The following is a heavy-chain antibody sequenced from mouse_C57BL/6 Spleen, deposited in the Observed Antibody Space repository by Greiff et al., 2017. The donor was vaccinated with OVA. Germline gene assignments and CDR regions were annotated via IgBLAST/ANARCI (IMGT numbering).Heavy chain of an antibody. Sequence: QVQLQQSGAELMKPGASVKLSCKATGYTFTGYWIEWVKQRPGHGLEWLGEILPGSGSTNYTEKFKGQATFTADTSSNTAYMQLSSLQTADSAIDYCAYSNYNDDYAMDYWGQGTSVTVSS. V-gene: IGHV1-9*01. CDR2: ILPGSGST. D-gene: IGHD2-5*01. CDR3: AYSNYNDDYAMDY. CDR1: GYTFTGYW. J-gene: IGHJ4*01.